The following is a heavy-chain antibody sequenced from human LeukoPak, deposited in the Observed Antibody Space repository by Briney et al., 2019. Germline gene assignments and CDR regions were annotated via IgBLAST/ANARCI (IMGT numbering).Heavy chain of an antibody. CDR1: GYTFPNYG. Sequence: ASVKVSCKASGYTFPNYGISWVRQAPGQGLEWMGWISAYNGKSNYAQKLQGRVTMTTDTSTSTAYMELRSLRSDDTAVYYCARVLGGYFDWPKGGYYYYYMDVWGKGTTVTISS. V-gene: IGHV1-18*01. CDR2: ISAYNGKS. CDR3: ARVLGGYFDWPKGGYYYYYMDV. D-gene: IGHD3-9*01. J-gene: IGHJ6*03.